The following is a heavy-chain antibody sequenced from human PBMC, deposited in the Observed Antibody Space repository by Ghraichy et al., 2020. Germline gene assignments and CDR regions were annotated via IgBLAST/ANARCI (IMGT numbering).Heavy chain of an antibody. J-gene: IGHJ6*02. CDR2: ISNGGGST. V-gene: IGHV3-23*01. CDR1: GFTFSSYA. D-gene: IGHD3-10*01. Sequence: LSLTCAASGFTFSSYAMSWVRQAPGKGLEWVSTISNGGGSTYYTDSVKGRFIISRDNAKDTLYLQMNSLRAEDTAVFYCANSPMVQGINYYYYGMDVWGQGTTVTVSS. CDR3: ANSPMVQGINYYYYGMDV.